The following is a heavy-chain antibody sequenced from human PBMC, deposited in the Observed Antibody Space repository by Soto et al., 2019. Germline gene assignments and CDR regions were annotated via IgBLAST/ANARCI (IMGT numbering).Heavy chain of an antibody. CDR3: AKMRGRYYVSDAVAYMDV. J-gene: IGHJ6*03. CDR2: ITDSGGST. Sequence: EVRLLESGGGLVQPGGSLRLSCAASGFTFTTYGMGWVRQAPGKVLEYVSSITDSGGSTYYADSVKGRFTISRDNFKNTLYVQIISLRAEDTAVYYCAKMRGRYYVSDAVAYMDVWGKGTTVTVSS. D-gene: IGHD3-10*01. CDR1: GFTFTTYG. V-gene: IGHV3-23*01.